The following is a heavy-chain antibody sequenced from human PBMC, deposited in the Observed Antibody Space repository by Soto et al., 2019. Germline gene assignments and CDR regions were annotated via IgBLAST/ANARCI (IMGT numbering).Heavy chain of an antibody. J-gene: IGHJ6*02. CDR1: DDFISSYY. Sequence: SETLSLTCTVSDDFISSYYWNWIRQPAGKGLEWIGRVSTNGATNYNPSLESRVTMSVDTSKNQFSLKLTSVTAADTAVYFCARADYEILTGSYAMDVWGQGTTVTVS. V-gene: IGHV4-4*07. D-gene: IGHD3-9*01. CDR3: ARADYEILTGSYAMDV. CDR2: VSTNGAT.